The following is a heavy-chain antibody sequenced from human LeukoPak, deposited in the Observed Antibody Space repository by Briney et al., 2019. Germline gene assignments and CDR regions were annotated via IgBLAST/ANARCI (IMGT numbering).Heavy chain of an antibody. CDR3: ARWIGLRFLENDY. CDR2: IIPIFGTA. J-gene: IGHJ4*02. V-gene: IGHV1-69*01. D-gene: IGHD3-3*01. CDR1: GGTSSSYA. Sequence: ASVKVSCKASGGTSSSYAISWVRQAPGQGLEWMGGIIPIFGTANYAQKFQGRVTITADESTSTAYMELSSLRSEDTAVYYCARWIGLRFLENDYWGQGTLVTVSS.